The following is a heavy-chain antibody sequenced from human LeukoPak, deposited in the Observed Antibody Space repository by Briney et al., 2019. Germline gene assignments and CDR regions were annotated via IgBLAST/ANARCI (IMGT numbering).Heavy chain of an antibody. CDR3: ARTEDIVVVVAASLNGHYFDY. Sequence: ASVKVSCKASGYTFTGYYMHWVRQAPGQGLEWMGRINPNSGGTNYAQKFQGRVTMTRDTSISTAYMELSRLRSDDTAVYYCARTEDIVVVVAASLNGHYFDYWGQGTLVTVSS. J-gene: IGHJ4*02. D-gene: IGHD2-15*01. CDR2: INPNSGGT. CDR1: GYTFTGYY. V-gene: IGHV1-2*06.